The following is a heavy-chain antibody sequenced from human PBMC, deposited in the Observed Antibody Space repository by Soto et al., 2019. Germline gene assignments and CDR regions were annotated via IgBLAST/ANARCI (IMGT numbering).Heavy chain of an antibody. Sequence: PGGSLRLSCAASGFTVSSNYMSWVRQAPGKGLEWVSVIYSGGSTYYADSVKGRFTISRHNSKNTLYLQMNSLRAEDTAVYYCARDFSYYDSSGYYDYWGQGTLVTVSS. D-gene: IGHD3-22*01. CDR2: IYSGGST. J-gene: IGHJ4*02. CDR3: ARDFSYYDSSGYYDY. CDR1: GFTVSSNY. V-gene: IGHV3-53*04.